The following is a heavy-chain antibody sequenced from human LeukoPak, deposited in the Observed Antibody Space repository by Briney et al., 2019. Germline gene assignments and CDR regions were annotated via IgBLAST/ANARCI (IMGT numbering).Heavy chain of an antibody. CDR3: TRRGSGFYGMDV. D-gene: IGHD3-10*01. Sequence: GGSLRFSCAASGFTFSGSAMHWVRQASGKGLEWVGRIRSKANSYATAYAASVKGRFTISRDDSKNTAYLQMNSLKTEDTAVYYCTRRGSGFYGMDVWGQGTTVTVSS. CDR1: GFTFSGSA. CDR2: IRSKANSYAT. J-gene: IGHJ6*02. V-gene: IGHV3-73*01.